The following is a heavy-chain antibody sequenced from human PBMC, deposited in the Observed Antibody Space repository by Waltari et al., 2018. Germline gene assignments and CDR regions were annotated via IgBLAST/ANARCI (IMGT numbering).Heavy chain of an antibody. J-gene: IGHJ4*02. D-gene: IGHD3-3*01. Sequence: EAQLIQSGAQVKSPGATVKVSCKAFGYIFTDYYMHWMQQVPGKGPEWMARRDPEKGATECADRFQGRLTVTAETSTDTAYMELSGLTSEDTATYYCANSMSGPRVQWGQGTQVTVSP. V-gene: IGHV1-69-2*01. CDR1: GYIFTDYY. CDR2: RDPEKGAT. CDR3: ANSMSGPRVQ.